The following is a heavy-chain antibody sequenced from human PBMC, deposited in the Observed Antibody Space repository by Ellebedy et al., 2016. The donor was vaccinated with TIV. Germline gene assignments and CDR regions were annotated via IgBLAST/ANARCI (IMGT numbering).Heavy chain of an antibody. CDR1: GFTFSTYW. Sequence: GESLKISCAASGFTFSTYWMSWVRQAPGKGLEWVANIHPDGSETYYVDSVKGRFTISRDNAKNSLYLQMNSLRAEDTAVYYCARDWYAMEVWGQGTTVTVSS. J-gene: IGHJ6*02. CDR3: ARDWYAMEV. V-gene: IGHV3-7*03. CDR2: IHPDGSET.